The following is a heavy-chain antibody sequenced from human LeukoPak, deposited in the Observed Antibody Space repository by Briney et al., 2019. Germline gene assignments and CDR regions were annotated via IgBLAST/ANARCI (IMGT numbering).Heavy chain of an antibody. Sequence: PGGSLRLSCAASGFTFSSYSMNWVRQAPGKGLEWVSCISSSSSHIYYADSVKGRFTISRDNAKNSLYLQMNSLRAEDTAVYYCAREADGFDIWGQGTMVTVSS. CDR3: AREADGFDI. V-gene: IGHV3-21*01. CDR1: GFTFSSYS. CDR2: ISSSSSHI. J-gene: IGHJ3*02.